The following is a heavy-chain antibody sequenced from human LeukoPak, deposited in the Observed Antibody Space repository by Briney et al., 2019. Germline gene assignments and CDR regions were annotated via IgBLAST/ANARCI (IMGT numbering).Heavy chain of an antibody. CDR2: IWYDGSNK. Sequence: PGGSLRLSCAASGFTFSSYGMHWVRQAPGKGLEWVAVIWYDGSNKYYADSVKGRFTISRDNSKNTLYLQMNSPRAEDTAVYYCARDATPYCSGGSCKPRGLDYWGQGTLVTVSS. J-gene: IGHJ4*02. V-gene: IGHV3-33*01. CDR3: ARDATPYCSGGSCKPRGLDY. CDR1: GFTFSSYG. D-gene: IGHD2-15*01.